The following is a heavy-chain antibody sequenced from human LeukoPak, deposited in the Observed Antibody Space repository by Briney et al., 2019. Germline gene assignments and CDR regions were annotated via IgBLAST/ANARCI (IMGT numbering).Heavy chain of an antibody. CDR1: GYTFTSYA. Sequence: GASVKVSCKASGYTFTSYAMNWVRQAPGQGLEWMGIINPSGGSTSYAQKFQGRVTMTRDMSTSTVYMELSSLRSEDTAVYYCARGLWPPFYCTNGVCYDRTPLGIWGQGTLVTVSS. CDR3: ARGLWPPFYCTNGVCYDRTPLGI. D-gene: IGHD2-8*01. CDR2: INPSGGST. J-gene: IGHJ4*02. V-gene: IGHV1-46*01.